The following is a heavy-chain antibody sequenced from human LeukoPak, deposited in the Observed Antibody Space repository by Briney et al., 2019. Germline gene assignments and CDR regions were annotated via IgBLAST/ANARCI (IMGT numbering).Heavy chain of an antibody. J-gene: IGHJ4*02. D-gene: IGHD2-21*02. Sequence: ASVKVSCKTSGYTFTGYYVHWVRQAPGQGLEWMGRINPNSGDANYAQKFQGRVTMTRDTSISTAYMELSRLRSDDTAVYYCARDYCGGDCFPDYWGQGTLVTVSS. CDR2: INPNSGDA. CDR3: ARDYCGGDCFPDY. V-gene: IGHV1-2*06. CDR1: GYTFTGYY.